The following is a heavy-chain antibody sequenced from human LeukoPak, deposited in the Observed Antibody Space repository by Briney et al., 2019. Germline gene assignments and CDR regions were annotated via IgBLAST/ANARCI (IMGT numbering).Heavy chain of an antibody. J-gene: IGHJ4*02. CDR1: GXTFTTYW. CDR2: INQAGSEK. CDR3: VRDRKPYDTTGYPDS. D-gene: IGHD3-22*01. V-gene: IGHV3-7*05. Sequence: GGSLRLSCAASGXTFTTYWMSWVRQAPGKGLEWVANINQAGSEKYFVDSVKGRFSISRDNAQNSLYLQMSSLRAEDTAVYYCVRDRKPYDTTGYPDSWGQGTLVTVSS.